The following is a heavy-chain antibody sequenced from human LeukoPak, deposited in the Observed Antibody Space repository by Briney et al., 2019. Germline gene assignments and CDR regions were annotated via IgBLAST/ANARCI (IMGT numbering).Heavy chain of an antibody. V-gene: IGHV3-21*01. CDR3: ARDLSDSSLVFFQRYNWFDP. CDR2: ISSSSSYI. J-gene: IGHJ5*02. D-gene: IGHD6-13*01. Sequence: GGSLRLSCAASGFTFSSYSMNWVRQAPGKGLEWVSSISSSSSYIYYADSVKGRFTISRDNAKNSLYLQMNSLRAEDTAVYYCARDLSDSSLVFFQRYNWFDPWGQGTLVTVSS. CDR1: GFTFSSYS.